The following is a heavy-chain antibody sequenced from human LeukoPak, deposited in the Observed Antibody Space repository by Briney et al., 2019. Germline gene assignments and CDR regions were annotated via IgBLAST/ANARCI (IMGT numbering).Heavy chain of an antibody. V-gene: IGHV3-9*01. D-gene: IGHD3-3*02. CDR2: ISWNSGSI. CDR3: AKSAHLYYFDY. J-gene: IGHJ4*02. CDR1: GFTFDDYA. Sequence: PGRSLRLSCAASGFTFDDYAMHWVRQAPGKGLEWVSGISWNSGSIGYADSVKGRFTTSRDNAKNSLYLQMNSLRAEDTALYYCAKSAHLYYFDYWGQGTLVTVSS.